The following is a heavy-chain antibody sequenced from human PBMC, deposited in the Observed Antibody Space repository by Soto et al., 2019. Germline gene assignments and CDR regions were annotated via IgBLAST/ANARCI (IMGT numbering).Heavy chain of an antibody. CDR2: INPGGDST. D-gene: IGHD3-10*01. Sequence: ASVKVSCKASGYTFSSYYMHWVRQAPGQGLEWMGVINPGGDSTYYAQRFQGRVSMTKDTSTSTLYMELSSLRSDDTAVYYCARDWEFGYWGQGTLVTVSS. J-gene: IGHJ4*02. CDR3: ARDWEFGY. V-gene: IGHV1-46*01. CDR1: GYTFSSYY.